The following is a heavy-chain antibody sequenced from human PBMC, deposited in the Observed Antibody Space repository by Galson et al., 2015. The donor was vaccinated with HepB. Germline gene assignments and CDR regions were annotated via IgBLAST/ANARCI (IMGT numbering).Heavy chain of an antibody. CDR3: ARENRDDYGLLDAFDI. J-gene: IGHJ3*02. CDR2: ISSSSSYI. Sequence: SLRLSCAASGFTFSSYSMNWVRQAPGKGLEWVSSISSSSSYIYYADSVKGRFTISRDNAKNSLYLQMNSLRAEDTAVYYCARENRDDYGLLDAFDIWGQGTMVTVSS. V-gene: IGHV3-21*01. D-gene: IGHD4-17*01. CDR1: GFTFSSYS.